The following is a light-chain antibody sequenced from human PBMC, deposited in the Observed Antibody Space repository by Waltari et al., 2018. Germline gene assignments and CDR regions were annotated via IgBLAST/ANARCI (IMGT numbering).Light chain of an antibody. CDR3: QQYSSTPWT. V-gene: IGKV1-NL1*01. CDR1: QGIGNS. Sequence: DIQMTQSPSSLSASVGDRVTITCRASQGIGNSLAWYQQKPGKAPNLLLYATSRLQSGVPSRFSGSESGTDYTLIISSLQPEDCATYYCQQYSSTPWTFGQGAKVEIK. CDR2: ATS. J-gene: IGKJ1*01.